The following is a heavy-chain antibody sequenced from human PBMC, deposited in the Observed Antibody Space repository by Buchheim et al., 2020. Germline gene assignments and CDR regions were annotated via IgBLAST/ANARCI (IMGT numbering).Heavy chain of an antibody. CDR3: AKDPSGVRDDGYYGMDV. V-gene: IGHV3-30*18. CDR2: ISYDEKNK. J-gene: IGHJ6*02. D-gene: IGHD6-13*01. CDR1: GFTFTSYG. Sequence: QVQLVESGGGVVQPGRSLRLSCAASGFTFTSYGMHWVRQAPGKGLEWVAVISYDEKNKWYADSVKGRITISRDSSKNTLYLQMDSLRPEDTAMYYCAKDPSGVRDDGYYGMDVWGQGTT.